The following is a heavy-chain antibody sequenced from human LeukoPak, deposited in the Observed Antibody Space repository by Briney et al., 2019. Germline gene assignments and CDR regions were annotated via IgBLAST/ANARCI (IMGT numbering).Heavy chain of an antibody. J-gene: IGHJ4*02. V-gene: IGHV3-53*01. CDR1: GFTVSSNY. D-gene: IGHD3/OR15-3a*01. Sequence: GGSLRLSCAASGFTVSSNYMSWVRQAPGKGLEWVSVIYSGGSTYYADSVKGRFTISRDNSKNTLYLQMNSLRAEDTAVYYCAKSWDWLLSLLDYWGQGTLVTVSS. CDR2: IYSGGST. CDR3: AKSWDWLLSLLDY.